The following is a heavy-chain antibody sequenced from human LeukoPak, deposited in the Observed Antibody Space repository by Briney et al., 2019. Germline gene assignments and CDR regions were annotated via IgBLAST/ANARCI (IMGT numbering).Heavy chain of an antibody. J-gene: IGHJ6*02. D-gene: IGHD2-2*01. CDR1: GYTFTSYA. V-gene: IGHV7-4-1*02. CDR3: ARDRYCSSTSCYEGYYYYGMDV. CDR2: INTNTGNP. Sequence: GASVKVSCKASGYTFTSYAMNWVRQAPGQGLEWMGWINTNTGNPTYAQGFTGRFVFSLDTSVSTAYLQISSLKAEDTAVYYCARDRYCSSTSCYEGYYYYGMDVWGQGTTVTVSS.